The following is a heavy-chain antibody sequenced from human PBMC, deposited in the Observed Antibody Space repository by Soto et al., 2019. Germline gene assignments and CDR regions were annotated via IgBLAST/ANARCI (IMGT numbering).Heavy chain of an antibody. D-gene: IGHD3-22*01. V-gene: IGHV1-69*06. CDR1: GGTFSSYA. Sequence: SVKVSCKASGGTFSSYAISWVRQAPGQGLEWMGGIIPIFGTASYAQKFQGRVTITADKSTSTAYMELSSLRSEDTAVYYCASYDYYDSSGYRKGVFDYWGQGTLVTVSS. J-gene: IGHJ4*02. CDR3: ASYDYYDSSGYRKGVFDY. CDR2: IIPIFGTA.